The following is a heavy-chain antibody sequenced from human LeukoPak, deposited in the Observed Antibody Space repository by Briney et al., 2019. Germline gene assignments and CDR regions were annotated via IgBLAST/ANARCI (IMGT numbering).Heavy chain of an antibody. D-gene: IGHD1-7*01. J-gene: IGHJ4*02. Sequence: PAGGSLRLSCAASGFTFSNYWMSWVRQAPGKGLERVANIKQDGSEKDCVDPVKGRFTISRDNAKNSLYLQMNSLRAEDTAVYYCARGYGTYGYWGQGTLVTVSS. CDR2: IKQDGSEK. V-gene: IGHV3-7*04. CDR3: ARGYGTYGY. CDR1: GFTFSNYW.